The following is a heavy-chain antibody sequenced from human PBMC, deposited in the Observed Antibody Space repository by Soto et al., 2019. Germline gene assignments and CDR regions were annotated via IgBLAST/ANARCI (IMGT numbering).Heavy chain of an antibody. CDR3: AKDGDSGWYGGGDWFDP. J-gene: IGHJ5*02. CDR2: ISYDGSNK. CDR1: GFTFSSYG. D-gene: IGHD6-19*01. V-gene: IGHV3-30*18. Sequence: GGSLRLSCAASGFTFSSYGMHWVRQAPGKGLEWVAVISYDGSNKYYADSVKGRFTISRDNSKNTLYLQMNSLRAEDTAVYYCAKDGDSGWYGGGDWFDPWGQGTLVTVSS.